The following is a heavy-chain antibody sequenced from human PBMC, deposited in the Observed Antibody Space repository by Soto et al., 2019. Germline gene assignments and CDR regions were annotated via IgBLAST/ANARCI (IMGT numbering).Heavy chain of an antibody. V-gene: IGHV4-59*01. Sequence: SETLSLTCTVSGGSISNYFWRWLRQPPGKRLEWIGYIYYSGSTNYNPSLKSRVTISVDTSKNQFSLKLSSVTTEDTAVYHCARDRVVAGMGEIDYWGKGTLVTVSS. CDR3: ARDRVVAGMGEIDY. CDR2: IYYSGST. J-gene: IGHJ4*02. D-gene: IGHD6-19*01. CDR1: GGSISNYF.